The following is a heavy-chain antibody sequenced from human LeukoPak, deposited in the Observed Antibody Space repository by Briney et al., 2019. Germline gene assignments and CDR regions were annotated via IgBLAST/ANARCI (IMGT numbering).Heavy chain of an antibody. D-gene: IGHD3-22*01. Sequence: ASVKVSCKASGYTFTSYYTHWVRQAPGQGLEWMGIINPSGGSTSYAQKFQGRVTMTRDTSTSTVYMELSSLRSEDTAVYYCARDLVNAYYDSSGYPDYWGQGTLVTVSS. CDR1: GYTFTSYY. CDR2: INPSGGST. J-gene: IGHJ4*02. V-gene: IGHV1-46*01. CDR3: ARDLVNAYYDSSGYPDY.